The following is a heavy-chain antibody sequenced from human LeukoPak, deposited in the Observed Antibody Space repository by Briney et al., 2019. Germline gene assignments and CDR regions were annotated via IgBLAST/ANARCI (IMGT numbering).Heavy chain of an antibody. Sequence: PSETLSLTCTVSGGSISSSSYYWGWIRQPPGKGLEWIGSIYYSGSTYYNPSLKSRVTISVDTSKNQFSLKLSSVTAADTAVYYCARLGIAARPFRPYYFDYWGQGTLVTVSS. CDR3: ARLGIAARPFRPYYFDY. CDR2: IYYSGST. CDR1: GGSISSSSYY. V-gene: IGHV4-39*01. D-gene: IGHD6-6*01. J-gene: IGHJ4*02.